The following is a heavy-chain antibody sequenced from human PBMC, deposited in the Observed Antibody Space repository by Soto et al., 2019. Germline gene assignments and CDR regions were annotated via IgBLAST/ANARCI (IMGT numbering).Heavy chain of an antibody. CDR2: IGNSHDSI. CDR3: ARRALESASVAFDY. CDR1: GFTFSSYM. V-gene: IGHV3-48*01. Sequence: EVQLVESGGGLVQPGGSLRLSCAASGFTFSSYMMNWVRQAPGKGLEWVSYIGNSHDSIYSADSVKGRFTISRDNAKNLVYLQMNSLRAEDTAVYYCARRALESASVAFDYWGQGTLVTVSP. D-gene: IGHD1-1*01. J-gene: IGHJ4*02.